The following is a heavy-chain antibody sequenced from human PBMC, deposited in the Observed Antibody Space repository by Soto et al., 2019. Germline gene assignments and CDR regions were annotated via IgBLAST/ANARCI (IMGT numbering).Heavy chain of an antibody. CDR3: ARVPGHKNSRGDY. D-gene: IGHD1-7*01. V-gene: IGHV1-2*02. J-gene: IGHJ4*02. CDR2: INPKTGDT. Sequence: QVQLVQSGAEVKKPGASVSVSCKASGCTFTHYYIHWVRRAPGQGLEWMGLINPKTGDTNFAQKFRDRVTMTRDTSTNTANMKLSSLRSDDTAVYYCARVPGHKNSRGDYWGQGTPVTVSS. CDR1: GCTFTHYY.